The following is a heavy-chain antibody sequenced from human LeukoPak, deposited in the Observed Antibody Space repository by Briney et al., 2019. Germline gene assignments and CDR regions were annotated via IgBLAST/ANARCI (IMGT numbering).Heavy chain of an antibody. CDR3: ARVEGVLRFLEWLGGWFDP. J-gene: IGHJ5*02. CDR2: IYTSGST. V-gene: IGHV4-61*02. CDR1: GGSTSSTYS. Sequence: SQTLSLTCAVSGGSTSSTYSWGWIRQPAGKGLEWIGRIYTSGSTNYNPSLKSRVTMSVDTSKNQFSLKLSSVTAADTAVYYCARVEGVLRFLEWLGGWFDPWGQGTLVTVSS. D-gene: IGHD3-3*01.